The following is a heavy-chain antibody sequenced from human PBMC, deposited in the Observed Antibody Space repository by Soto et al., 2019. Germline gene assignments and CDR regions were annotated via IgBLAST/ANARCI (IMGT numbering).Heavy chain of an antibody. J-gene: IGHJ5*02. V-gene: IGHV1-8*01. CDR2: MNPNSGNT. D-gene: IGHD2-2*01. Sequence: QVQLVQSGAEVKKPGASVKVSCKASGYTFTSYDINWVRQATGQGLEWMGWMNPNSGNTGYAQKFQGRVTMTRNTSISTAYMELSSLRSEDTAVYYCARGRVVLVQAARNNWFDPWGQGTLVTVSS. CDR3: ARGRVVLVQAARNNWFDP. CDR1: GYTFTSYD.